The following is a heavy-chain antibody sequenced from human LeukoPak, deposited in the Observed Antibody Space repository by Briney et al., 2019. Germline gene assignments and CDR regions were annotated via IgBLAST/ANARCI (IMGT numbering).Heavy chain of an antibody. CDR2: IKQDGSVK. J-gene: IGHJ4*02. V-gene: IGHV3-7*03. CDR1: GFTFSTYW. Sequence: GGSLRLSCAASGFTFSTYWMSWVRQAPGKGLEWVANIKQDGSVKNYVDSVKDRFTISRDNAKNSLYLQMNSLRADDTAMYYCVRGGYGPDYWGQGTLVTVSS. D-gene: IGHD5-12*01. CDR3: VRGGYGPDY.